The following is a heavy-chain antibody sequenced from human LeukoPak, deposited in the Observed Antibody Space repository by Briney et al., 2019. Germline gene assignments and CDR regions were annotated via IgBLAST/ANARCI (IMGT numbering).Heavy chain of an antibody. D-gene: IGHD6-19*01. CDR3: ARVTEPYSSGWVYFDY. J-gene: IGHJ4*02. CDR2: INAGNGNT. V-gene: IGHV1-3*01. Sequence: ASVKVSCKASGYTFTSYAMHWVRQAPGQRLEWMGWINAGNGNTKYSQKFQGRVTITRDTSASTAYMELSSLRSEDTAVYYCARVTEPYSSGWVYFDYWGQGTLVTVSS. CDR1: GYTFTSYA.